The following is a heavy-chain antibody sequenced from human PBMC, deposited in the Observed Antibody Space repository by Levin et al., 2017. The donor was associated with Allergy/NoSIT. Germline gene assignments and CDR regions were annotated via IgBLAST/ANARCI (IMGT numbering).Heavy chain of an antibody. V-gene: IGHV3-21*01. D-gene: IGHD7-27*01. CDR3: ASGGWGSTFDI. Sequence: GGSLRLSCAASGFDFSSYNMNWVRQAPGKGLEWVSSVSSSSTYTHYADSVKGRFTVSRDNAKKSLYLLMNSLRAEDTAVYYCASGGWGSTFDIWGQGTTVTVSS. CDR1: GFDFSSYN. J-gene: IGHJ3*02. CDR2: VSSSSTYT.